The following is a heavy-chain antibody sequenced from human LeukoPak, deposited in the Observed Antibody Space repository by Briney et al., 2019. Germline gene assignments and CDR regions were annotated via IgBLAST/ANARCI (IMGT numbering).Heavy chain of an antibody. J-gene: IGHJ4*02. CDR3: ASPTRGYSYGLGLH. D-gene: IGHD5-18*01. V-gene: IGHV4-39*01. Sequence: KSSETLSLTCTVSGGSISSSSYYWGWIRQPPGKGLEWIGSIYYSGSTYYNPSLKSRVTISVDTSKNQFSLKLSSVTAADTAVYYCASPTRGYSYGLGLHWGQGTLVTVSS. CDR1: GGSISSSSYY. CDR2: IYYSGST.